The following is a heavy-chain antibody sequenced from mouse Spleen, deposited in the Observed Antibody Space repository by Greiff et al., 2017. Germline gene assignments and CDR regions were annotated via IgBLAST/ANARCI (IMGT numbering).Heavy chain of an antibody. CDR2: IDPETGGT. CDR3: AREMITPFAY. D-gene: IGHD2-4*01. J-gene: IGHJ3*01. CDR1: GYTFTDYE. V-gene: IGHV1-15*01. Sequence: QVQLQQSGAELVRPGASVTLSCKASGYTFTDYEMHWVKQTPVHGLEWIGAIDPETGGTAYNQKFKDKATLTADKSSSTAYMQLSSLTYEDSAVYYCAREMITPFAYWGQGTLVTVSA.